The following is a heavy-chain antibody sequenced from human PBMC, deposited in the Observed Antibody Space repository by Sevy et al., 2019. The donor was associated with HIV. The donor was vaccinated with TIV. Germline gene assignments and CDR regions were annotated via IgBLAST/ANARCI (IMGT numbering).Heavy chain of an antibody. CDR1: GFTFSSYA. CDR2: ISYDGSNK. J-gene: IGHJ6*02. CDR3: ARDSNGMDV. Sequence: GGSLRLSCAASGFTFSSYAMHWVRQAPGKGLEWVAVISYDGSNKYYEDSVKGRFTISRDNSKNTRYLQMNSLRAEDTAVYYCARDSNGMDVWGQGTTVTVSS. V-gene: IGHV3-30-3*01.